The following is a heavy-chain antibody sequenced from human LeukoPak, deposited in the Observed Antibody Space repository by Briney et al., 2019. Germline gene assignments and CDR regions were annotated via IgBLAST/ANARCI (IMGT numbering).Heavy chain of an antibody. CDR3: AREKCSSTSCPLLDY. CDR1: GFTFSSYE. D-gene: IGHD2-2*01. V-gene: IGHV3-48*03. J-gene: IGHJ4*02. Sequence: GGSLRLSCAASGFTFSSYEMNWVRQAPGKGLEWVSYISSSGSTIYYADSVKGRFTISRDNAKNSLYLQMNSLRAEDTAVYYCAREKCSSTSCPLLDYWGQGTLVTVSS. CDR2: ISSSGSTI.